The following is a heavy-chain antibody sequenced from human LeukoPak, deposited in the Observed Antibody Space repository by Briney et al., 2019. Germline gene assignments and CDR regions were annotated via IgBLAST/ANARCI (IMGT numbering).Heavy chain of an antibody. CDR3: ARGYCSGGSCYNNWFDP. CDR2: IIPILGIA. Sequence: SVKVSCKASGGTFSSYAISWVRLAPGQGLEWMGRIIPILGIANYAQKFQGRVTITADKSTSTAYMELSSLRSEDTAVYYCARGYCSGGSCYNNWFDPWGQGTLVTVSS. D-gene: IGHD2-15*01. J-gene: IGHJ5*02. V-gene: IGHV1-69*04. CDR1: GGTFSSYA.